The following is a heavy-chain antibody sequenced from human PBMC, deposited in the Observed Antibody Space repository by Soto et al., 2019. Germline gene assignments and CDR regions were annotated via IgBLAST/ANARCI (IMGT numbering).Heavy chain of an antibody. CDR2: IIPIFGTA. CDR3: ARAGYYGSGSPQYYFDY. D-gene: IGHD3-10*01. Sequence: ASVKVSCKASGGTFSSYAISWVRQAPGQGLEWMGGIIPIFGTANYAQKFQGRVTITADESTSTAYMELSSLRSEDTAVYYCARAGYYGSGSPQYYFDYWGQGTLVTVSS. V-gene: IGHV1-69*13. CDR1: GGTFSSYA. J-gene: IGHJ4*02.